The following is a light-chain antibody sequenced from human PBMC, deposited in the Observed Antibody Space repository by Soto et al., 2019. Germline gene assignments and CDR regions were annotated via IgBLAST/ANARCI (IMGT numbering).Light chain of an antibody. CDR1: QSVSYY. Sequence: EIVLTQSPGTLSLSPGERATLSCRASQSVSYYLAWYQQKPGQAPRLLIYDASSRATGVPDMFSGSGSGTEFTLTISNLQSEDFAVYDCQQYNNWPWTVGQGTKGEIK. CDR2: DAS. CDR3: QQYNNWPWT. J-gene: IGKJ1*01. V-gene: IGKV3D-15*01.